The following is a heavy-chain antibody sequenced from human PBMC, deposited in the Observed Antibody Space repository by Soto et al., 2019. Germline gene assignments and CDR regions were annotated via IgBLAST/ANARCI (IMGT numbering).Heavy chain of an antibody. J-gene: IGHJ4*02. V-gene: IGHV4-31*03. Sequence: PSETLSLTCTVSGGSISSGGYYWSWIRQHPGKGLEWIGYIYYSGSTYYNPSLKSRVTISVDTSKNQFSLKLSSVTAADTAVYYCARERGPLYSGYVDWGQGTLVTVSS. CDR2: IYYSGST. CDR1: GGSISSGGYY. D-gene: IGHD5-12*01. CDR3: ARERGPLYSGYVD.